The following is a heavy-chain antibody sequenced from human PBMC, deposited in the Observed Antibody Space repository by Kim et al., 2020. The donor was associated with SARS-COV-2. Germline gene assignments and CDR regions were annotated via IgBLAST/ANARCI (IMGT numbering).Heavy chain of an antibody. CDR3: ARGEWVLNYILTGSYFDY. J-gene: IGHJ4*02. D-gene: IGHD3-9*01. V-gene: IGHV3-30*01. Sequence: KGRFTISRENSKNTLYLQMNSLRAEDTAVYYCARGEWVLNYILTGSYFDYWGQGTLVTVSS.